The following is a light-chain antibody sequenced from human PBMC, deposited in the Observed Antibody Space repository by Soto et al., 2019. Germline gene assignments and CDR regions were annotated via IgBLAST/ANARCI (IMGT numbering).Light chain of an antibody. V-gene: IGLV2-14*01. CDR3: ASYSGTNSWL. CDR2: EVT. CDR1: NTDLSNYDS. Sequence: QSVLTQPASVSGFLGQSITISCTGANTDLSNYDSVSWYQQRPGNAPKLILFEVTKRPSGISSRFSGSKSGTAASLTISHLRADDESFYHCASYSGTNSWLFGGGTKVTVL. J-gene: IGLJ2*01.